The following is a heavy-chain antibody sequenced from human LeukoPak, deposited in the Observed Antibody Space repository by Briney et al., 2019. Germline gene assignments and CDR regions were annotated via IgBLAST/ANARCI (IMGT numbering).Heavy chain of an antibody. D-gene: IGHD6-19*01. CDR2: MNPNSGNT. J-gene: IGHJ1*01. CDR1: GYTFTSYD. CDR3: ARAGIAVAGQAEYFQH. V-gene: IGHV1-8*01. Sequence: ASVKVSCKASGYTFTSYDINWVRQATGQGLEWMGWMNPNSGNTGYAQKFQGRVTMTRNTSISTAYMELSSLRSEDTVVYYCARAGIAVAGQAEYFQHWGQGTLVTVSS.